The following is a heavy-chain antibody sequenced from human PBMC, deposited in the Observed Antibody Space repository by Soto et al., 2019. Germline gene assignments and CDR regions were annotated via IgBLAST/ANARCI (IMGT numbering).Heavy chain of an antibody. V-gene: IGHV3-23*01. J-gene: IGHJ4*02. D-gene: IGHD3-9*01. CDR2: ISGGGGGT. CDR1: GFSFSNYA. Sequence: EVQLLESGGGLVQPGGSLRLSCSVSGFSFSNYAMTWVRQAPGKGLEWVSSISGGGGGTHYADSMKGRVTISRDNSKNTLHLEMKRLRADDTAVYYCAKGSQYDILTAHYAFESWGQGTLVTVSS. CDR3: AKGSQYDILTAHYAFES.